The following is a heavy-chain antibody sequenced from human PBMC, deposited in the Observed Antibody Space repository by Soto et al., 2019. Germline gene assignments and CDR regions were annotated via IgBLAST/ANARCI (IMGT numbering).Heavy chain of an antibody. D-gene: IGHD4-17*01. CDR1: GYTFTSYA. CDR3: ARDLTVTTLISYYFDY. V-gene: IGHV1-3*01. Sequence: QVQLVQSGAEVKKPGASVKVSCKASGYTFTSYAMHWVRQAPGQRLEWMGWINAGNGNTKYSQKFQGRVTITRDTSASTAYRELSSLRSEDTAVYYCARDLTVTTLISYYFDYWGQGTLVTVSS. CDR2: INAGNGNT. J-gene: IGHJ4*02.